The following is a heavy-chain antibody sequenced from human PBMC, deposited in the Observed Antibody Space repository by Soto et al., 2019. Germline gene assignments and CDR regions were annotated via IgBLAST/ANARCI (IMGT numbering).Heavy chain of an antibody. CDR3: ARVDLSRGSSAFDI. D-gene: IGHD3-10*01. CDR2: ISAYNGNT. J-gene: IGHJ3*02. V-gene: IGHV1-18*01. CDR1: GYTFTSYG. Sequence: ASVKVSCKASGYTFTSYGISWVRQAPGQGLEWMGWISAYNGNTNYAQKLQGRVTMTTDTSTSTAYMELRSLRSDDTAVYYCARVDLSRGSSAFDIWGQGTMVTVSS.